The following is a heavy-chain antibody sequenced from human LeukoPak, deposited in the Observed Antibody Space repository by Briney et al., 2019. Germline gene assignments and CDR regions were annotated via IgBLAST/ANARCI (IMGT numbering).Heavy chain of an antibody. Sequence: SETLSLTCTVSGGSISSYYWSRIRQPPGKGLEWIGYIYYSGSTNYNPSLKSRVTISVDTSKNQFSLKLSSVTAADTAVYYCARGRLGDFWSGYSSSYMDVWGKGTTVTVSS. CDR2: IYYSGST. V-gene: IGHV4-59*08. J-gene: IGHJ6*03. CDR3: ARGRLGDFWSGYSSSYMDV. CDR1: GGSISSYY. D-gene: IGHD3-3*01.